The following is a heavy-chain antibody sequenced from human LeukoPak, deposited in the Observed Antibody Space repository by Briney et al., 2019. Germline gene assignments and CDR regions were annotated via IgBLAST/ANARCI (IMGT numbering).Heavy chain of an antibody. CDR1: GFTSSSYW. V-gene: IGHV3-7*01. CDR2: IKQDGSEK. Sequence: PGGSLRLSCAASGFTSSSYWMSWVRQAPGKGLEGVAHIKQDGSEKYYVDSVKGRFTISRDNAKNSLYLQMNSLRAEDTAVYYCARDKVVGPSNFDYWGQGTLVTVSS. J-gene: IGHJ4*02. D-gene: IGHD1-26*01. CDR3: ARDKVVGPSNFDY.